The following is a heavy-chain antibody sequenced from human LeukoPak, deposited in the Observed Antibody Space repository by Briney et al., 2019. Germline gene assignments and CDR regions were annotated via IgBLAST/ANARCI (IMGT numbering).Heavy chain of an antibody. J-gene: IGHJ6*02. CDR1: GFTFSSYG. Sequence: GGYLRLSCAASGFTFSSYGMHWVRLAPGKGLEWVAFIRYDGSNKYYADSVKGRFTISRDNSKNTLYLQMNSLRAEDTAVYYCAKDLVSIVVVPAAVLYYGMDVWGQGTTVTVSS. CDR3: AKDLVSIVVVPAAVLYYGMDV. V-gene: IGHV3-30*02. D-gene: IGHD2-2*01. CDR2: IRYDGSNK.